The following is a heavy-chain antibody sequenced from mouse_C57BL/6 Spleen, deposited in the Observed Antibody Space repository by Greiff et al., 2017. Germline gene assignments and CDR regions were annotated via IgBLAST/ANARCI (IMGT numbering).Heavy chain of an antibody. V-gene: IGHV1-50*01. CDR2: IDTSDSYT. J-gene: IGHJ3*01. CDR3: SRSSNWDAFAY. Sequence: QVQLQQPGAELVKPGASVKLSCKASGYTFTSYWLQWVKQRPGQGLEWIGEIDTSDSYTNYNQKFKGKATLTVDTSSSTAYMQLSSLTSEDSAVYYCSRSSNWDAFAYWGQGTLVTVSA. D-gene: IGHD4-1*01. CDR1: GYTFTSYW.